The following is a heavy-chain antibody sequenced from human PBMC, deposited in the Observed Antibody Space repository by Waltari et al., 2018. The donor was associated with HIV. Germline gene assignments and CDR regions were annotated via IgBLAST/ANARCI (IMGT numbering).Heavy chain of an antibody. CDR2: IRYDGSNK. Sequence: VQLVETGGAVVQPGKSQLLPLGAYGLILRAYGMPWFRQAPGKGLEWVALIRYDGSNKYYSDSVEGRFTISRDNAENTLFLQMSALRADDTATYFCARGSRLVAAYYYYGLDVWGPGTTVTVSS. CDR1: GLILRAYG. CDR3: ARGSRLVAAYYYYGLDV. J-gene: IGHJ6*02. D-gene: IGHD3-10*01. V-gene: IGHV3-33*08.